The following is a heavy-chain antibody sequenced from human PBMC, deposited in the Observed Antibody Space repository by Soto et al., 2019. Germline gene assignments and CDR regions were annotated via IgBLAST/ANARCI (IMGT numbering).Heavy chain of an antibody. CDR3: ARGKLTPSGFYYYYYGMDV. D-gene: IGHD3-10*01. J-gene: IGHJ6*02. V-gene: IGHV4-34*01. CDR1: GGSFSGYY. Sequence: KPSETLSLTCAVYGGSFSGYYWSWIRQPPGKGLEWIGEINHSGSTNYNPSLKSRVTISVDTSKNQFSLKLSSVTAADTAVYYCARGKLTPSGFYYYYYGMDVWGQGTTVTVSS. CDR2: INHSGST.